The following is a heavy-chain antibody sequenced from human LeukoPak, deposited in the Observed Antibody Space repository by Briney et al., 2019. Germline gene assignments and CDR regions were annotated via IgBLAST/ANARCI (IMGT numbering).Heavy chain of an antibody. CDR2: IYISGST. Sequence: KPSETLSLTCTVSGGSISSYYWSWIRQPAGKGLEWIGRIYISGSTNYNPSLKSRVTMSADTSKNQFSLKLSSVTAADTAVYYCARDKYYYDSSGYRTFDYWGQGTLVTVSS. CDR1: GGSISSYY. V-gene: IGHV4-4*07. CDR3: ARDKYYYDSSGYRTFDY. D-gene: IGHD3-22*01. J-gene: IGHJ4*02.